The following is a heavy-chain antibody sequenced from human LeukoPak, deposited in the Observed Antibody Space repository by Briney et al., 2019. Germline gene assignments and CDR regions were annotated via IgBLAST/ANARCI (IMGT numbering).Heavy chain of an antibody. CDR3: AKGAGGFSYYNWFDP. V-gene: IGHV3-23*01. CDR2: ITGTTATGDPP. Sequence: GGSLRLSCAASGFTFSNNAMTWVRQAPGKGLECVSAITGTTATGDPPYYADSVKGRFTISRDNSRNTLYLQLNDLRAEDTAIYYCAKGAGGFSYYNWFDPWGQGTLVTVSS. CDR1: GFTFSNNA. D-gene: IGHD5-18*01. J-gene: IGHJ5*02.